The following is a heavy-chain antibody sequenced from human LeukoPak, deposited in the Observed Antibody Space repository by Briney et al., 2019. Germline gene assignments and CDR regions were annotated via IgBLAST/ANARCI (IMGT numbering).Heavy chain of an antibody. V-gene: IGHV1-2*02. CDR1: GYTFTGYY. Sequence: ASVKVSCKASGYTFTGYYMHWVRQAPGQGLEWMGWINPNSGGTNYAQKFQGRVTMTRDTSISTVYMELSRLRSDDTAVYYCARGWIQQWAEGTGYIYWGQGTLVTVSS. J-gene: IGHJ4*02. CDR3: ARGWIQQWAEGTGYIY. CDR2: INPNSGGT. D-gene: IGHD5-18*01.